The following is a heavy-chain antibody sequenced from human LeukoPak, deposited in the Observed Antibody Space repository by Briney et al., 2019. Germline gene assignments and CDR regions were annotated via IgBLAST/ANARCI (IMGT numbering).Heavy chain of an antibody. V-gene: IGHV3-23*05. J-gene: IGHJ4*02. Sequence: PGGSLRLSCAASGFTFSSYAMSWVRQAPGKGLEWVSVINKSGGSTHYADSVKGRFTISRDNSKSTLYLQMNSLRAEDTAVYYCAKGVTSGWRTFDYWGQGTLVTVSS. CDR1: GFTFSSYA. CDR3: AKGVTSGWRTFDY. D-gene: IGHD6-19*01. CDR2: INKSGGST.